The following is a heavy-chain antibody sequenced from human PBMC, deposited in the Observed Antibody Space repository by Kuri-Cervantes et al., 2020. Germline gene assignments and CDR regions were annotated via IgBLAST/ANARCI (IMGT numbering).Heavy chain of an antibody. CDR2: MNPNSGNT. J-gene: IGHJ3*02. CDR1: GYTFTSYG. D-gene: IGHD6-19*01. V-gene: IGHV1-8*02. Sequence: ASVKVSCKASGYTFTSYGISWVRQATGQGLEWMGWMNPNSGNTGYAQKFQGRVTMTRNTSISTAYMELSSLRSEDTAVYYCARDADFQWPDAFDIWGQGTMVTVSS. CDR3: ARDADFQWPDAFDI.